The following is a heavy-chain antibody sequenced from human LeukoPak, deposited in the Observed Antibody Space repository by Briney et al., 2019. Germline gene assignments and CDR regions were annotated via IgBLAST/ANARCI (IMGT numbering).Heavy chain of an antibody. CDR1: GGSISSRFHY. V-gene: IGHV4-39*01. J-gene: IGHJ4*02. Sequence: PSETLSLTCTVSGGSISSRFHYWGWIRQPPGKGLEWIGNIYHTGSTYNNPSLKSRVIISVDTSKNQFSLKLSSVTDADTAVYYCVGLDIEAAGVLFDYWGQGTLDTVSS. CDR3: VGLDIEAAGVLFDY. CDR2: IYHTGST. D-gene: IGHD6-13*01.